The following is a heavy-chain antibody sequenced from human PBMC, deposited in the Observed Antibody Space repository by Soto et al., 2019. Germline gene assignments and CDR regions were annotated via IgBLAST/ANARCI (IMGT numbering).Heavy chain of an antibody. J-gene: IGHJ5*01. D-gene: IGHD2-15*01. CDR3: ARGRYCLTGRCFPNWFDS. CDR1: GDSISTVDYF. CDR2: IYKSATT. Sequence: SETLSLTXSVSGDSISTVDYFWAWIRQPPGQALEYIGYIYKSATTYYNPSFESRVAISLDTSKSQFSLNVTSVTAADTAVYFCARGRYCLTGRCFPNWFDSWGQGTLVTVSS. V-gene: IGHV4-30-4*01.